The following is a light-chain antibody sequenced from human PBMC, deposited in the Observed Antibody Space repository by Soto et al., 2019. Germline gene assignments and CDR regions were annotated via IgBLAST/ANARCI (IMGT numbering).Light chain of an antibody. Sequence: DIQMTQSPSSLSASVGDRVTITCQASQDISNSLNWYQQKPGKAPKLLIYAASSLQRGVPSRFSGSGSGTDFTFTISSLQPEDIATYYCQHYDHFPITFGQGTRLEIK. J-gene: IGKJ5*01. CDR3: QHYDHFPIT. V-gene: IGKV1-33*01. CDR2: AAS. CDR1: QDISNS.